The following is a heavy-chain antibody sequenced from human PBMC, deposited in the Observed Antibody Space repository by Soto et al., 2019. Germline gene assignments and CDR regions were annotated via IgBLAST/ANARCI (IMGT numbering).Heavy chain of an antibody. V-gene: IGHV1-46*01. J-gene: IGHJ5*02. CDR3: AREDYGGKDWFDP. D-gene: IGHD4-17*01. Sequence: GASVKVSCKASGYTFTSYYMDWVRQAPGQGLEWMGIINPSGGSTSYAQKFQGRVTMTRDTSTSTVYMELSSLRSEDTAVYYCAREDYGGKDWFDPWGQGTLVTVSS. CDR1: GYTFTSYY. CDR2: INPSGGST.